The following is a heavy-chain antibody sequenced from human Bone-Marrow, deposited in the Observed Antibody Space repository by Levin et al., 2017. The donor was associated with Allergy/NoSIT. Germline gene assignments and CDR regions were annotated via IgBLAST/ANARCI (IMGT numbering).Heavy chain of an antibody. D-gene: IGHD1-1*01. CDR2: IYYSGST. V-gene: IGHV4-59*01. Sequence: SQTLSLTCTVSGGSISSYYWSWIRQPPGKGLEWIGYIYYSGSTNYNPSLKSRVTISVDTSKNQFSLKLSSVTAADTAVYYCAATNWNDVVFDPNWFDPWGQGTLVTVSS. CDR1: GGSISSYY. CDR3: AATNWNDVVFDPNWFDP. J-gene: IGHJ5*02.